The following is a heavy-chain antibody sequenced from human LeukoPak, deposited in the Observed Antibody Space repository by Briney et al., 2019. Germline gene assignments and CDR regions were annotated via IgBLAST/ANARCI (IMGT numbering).Heavy chain of an antibody. Sequence: QSGGSLRLSCAASGFTVSSNYMSWVRQAPGKGLEWVSVIYSGGSTYYADSVKGRSTISRDNSKNTLYLQMNSLRAEDTAVYYCARDYGVAEGYWGQGTMVTVSS. CDR1: GFTVSSNY. V-gene: IGHV3-53*01. J-gene: IGHJ4*02. CDR3: ARDYGVAEGY. D-gene: IGHD6-19*01. CDR2: IYSGGST.